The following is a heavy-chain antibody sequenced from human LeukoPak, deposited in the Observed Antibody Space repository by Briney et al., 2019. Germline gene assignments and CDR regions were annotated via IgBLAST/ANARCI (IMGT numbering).Heavy chain of an antibody. CDR1: GFTFDDYG. V-gene: IGHV3-20*04. J-gene: IGHJ6*03. CDR3: ERETTLGSGSYYYYYYMDV. Sequence: PGGSLRLSCAASGFTFDDYGMSWVRQAPGKGLEWVSGINWNGGSTGYADSVKGRFTISRDNAKNSLYLQMNSLRAEDTALYYCERETTLGSGSYYYYYYMDVWGKGTTVTVSS. CDR2: INWNGGST. D-gene: IGHD1-26*01.